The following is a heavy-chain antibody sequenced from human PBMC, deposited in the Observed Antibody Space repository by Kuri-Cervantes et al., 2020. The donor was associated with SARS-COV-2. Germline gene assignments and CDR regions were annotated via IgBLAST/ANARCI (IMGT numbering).Heavy chain of an antibody. Sequence: GESLKISCAASGFTFSSYWMHWVRQAPGKGLEWVAFIRYDGSNKYYADSVKGRFTISRDNSKNTLYLQIDSLRDEDTAVYYCGGIFDYWGQGTLVTVSS. CDR2: IRYDGSNK. J-gene: IGHJ4*02. CDR3: GGIFDY. V-gene: IGHV3-30*02. CDR1: GFTFSSYW. D-gene: IGHD3-9*01.